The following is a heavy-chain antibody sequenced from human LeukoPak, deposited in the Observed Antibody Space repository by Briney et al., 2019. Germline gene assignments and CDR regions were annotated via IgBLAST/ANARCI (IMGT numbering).Heavy chain of an antibody. Sequence: SGGSLTLSCAASGFTFSSYWMSWVRQAPGKGLEWVANLKQDGSEKYYVDSVKGRFTISRDNAKNSLYLQMNSLRAEDTAVYYCARYSYGHWWYYFDYWGQGTLVTVSS. CDR3: ARYSYGHWWYYFDY. D-gene: IGHD5-18*01. CDR2: LKQDGSEK. J-gene: IGHJ4*02. V-gene: IGHV3-7*01. CDR1: GFTFSSYW.